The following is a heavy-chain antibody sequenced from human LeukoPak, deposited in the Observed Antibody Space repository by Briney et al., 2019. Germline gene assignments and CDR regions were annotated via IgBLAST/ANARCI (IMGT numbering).Heavy chain of an antibody. Sequence: GGSLRLSCAASGFTFSNAWMSWVRQAPGKGLEWVGRIKSKTDGGTTDYAAPVKGRFTISRDDSKNTLYLQMNSLKTEDTAVYYCTTDIVMVTAIPSFDFDYWGQGTLVTVSS. CDR1: GFTFSNAW. D-gene: IGHD2-21*02. CDR2: IKSKTDGGTT. CDR3: TTDIVMVTAIPSFDFDY. J-gene: IGHJ4*02. V-gene: IGHV3-15*01.